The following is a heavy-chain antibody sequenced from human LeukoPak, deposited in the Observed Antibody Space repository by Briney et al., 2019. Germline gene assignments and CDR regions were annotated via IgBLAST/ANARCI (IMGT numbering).Heavy chain of an antibody. J-gene: IGHJ3*02. Sequence: ASVKVSCKASGFTFTSSAMQWVRQARGQRLEWIGWIVVGSGNTNYAQKFQERVTITRDMSTSTAYMELSSLRSEDTAVYYCAAALGRGIVGAADAFDIWGQGTVVTVSS. CDR1: GFTFTSSA. CDR2: IVVGSGNT. D-gene: IGHD1-26*01. CDR3: AAALGRGIVGAADAFDI. V-gene: IGHV1-58*02.